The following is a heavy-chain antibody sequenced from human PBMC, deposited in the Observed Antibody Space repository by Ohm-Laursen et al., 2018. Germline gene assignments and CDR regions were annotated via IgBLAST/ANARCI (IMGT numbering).Heavy chain of an antibody. J-gene: IGHJ4*02. Sequence: ASVKVSCKASGYSFTDYYIHWVRQAPGQGLEWMGWINPNNGGTSYAQKFQGRVTMTRDTSITTTYMELSRLTSDDTALYYCARDGRVVITATSSGHFDYWGQGALVTVSS. CDR1: GYSFTDYY. CDR3: ARDGRVVITATSSGHFDY. D-gene: IGHD2-15*01. V-gene: IGHV1-2*02. CDR2: INPNNGGT.